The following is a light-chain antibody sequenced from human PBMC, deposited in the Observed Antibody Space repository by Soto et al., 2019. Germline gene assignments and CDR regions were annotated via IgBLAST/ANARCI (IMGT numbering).Light chain of an antibody. J-gene: IGKJ5*01. CDR1: QSINRL. CDR2: KAS. CDR3: QQYNSYLVT. Sequence: DIQMTQSPSTLSASIGDRVTITCRASQSINRLLAWYQQQPGKAPKLLIYKASILESGVPSRFSGSGSGTEFTLTISILQPDDFATYYCQQYNSYLVTFGQGTRLELK. V-gene: IGKV1-5*03.